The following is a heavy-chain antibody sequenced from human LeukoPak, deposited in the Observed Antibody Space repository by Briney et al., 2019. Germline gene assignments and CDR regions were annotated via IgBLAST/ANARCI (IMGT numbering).Heavy chain of an antibody. CDR1: GGSISSHY. CDR3: AREAYEGWFDP. J-gene: IGHJ5*02. Sequence: SETLSLTCTVSGGSISSHYWSWIRQPPGKGLEWIGYIYYSGSTNYNPSLKSRVTISVDTSKNQFSLKLSSVTAADTAVYYCAREAYEGWFDPWGQGTLVTASS. D-gene: IGHD3-3*01. V-gene: IGHV4-59*11. CDR2: IYYSGST.